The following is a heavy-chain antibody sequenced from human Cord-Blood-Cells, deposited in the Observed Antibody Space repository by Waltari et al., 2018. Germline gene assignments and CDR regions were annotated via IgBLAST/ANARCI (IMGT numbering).Heavy chain of an antibody. J-gene: IGHJ6*02. D-gene: IGHD6-13*01. Sequence: QVQLQQWGAGLLKPSETLSLTCAGYGGSFSGYYWSWIRQPPRTGVEWIVEIHHSGITNYNPALKSRVTISVDTSKNQFSLKLSSVTAADTAVYYCARGGIGSSWYYYYGMDVWGQGTTVTVSS. CDR3: ARGGIGSSWYYYYGMDV. V-gene: IGHV4-34*01. CDR2: IHHSGIT. CDR1: GGSFSGYY.